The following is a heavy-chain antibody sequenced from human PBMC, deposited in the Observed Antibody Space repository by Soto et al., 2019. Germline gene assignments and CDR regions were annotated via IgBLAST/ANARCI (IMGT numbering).Heavy chain of an antibody. V-gene: IGHV4-59*01. CDR2: IYYSGST. J-gene: IGHJ5*02. CDR3: ARVPHHDIGDNFSFLFDA. D-gene: IGHD4-17*01. CDR1: GGSISSYY. Sequence: QVQLQESGPGLVKPSETLSLTCTVSGGSISSYYWSWIRQPPGKGLEWIGYIYYSGSTDYNPSLNTRATISIYTANNQCSLKLSSVTAADTAVYDCARVPHHDIGDNFSFLFDAWGQGTLVTDSS.